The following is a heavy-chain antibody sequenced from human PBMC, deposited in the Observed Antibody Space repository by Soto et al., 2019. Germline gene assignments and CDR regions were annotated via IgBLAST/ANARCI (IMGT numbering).Heavy chain of an antibody. CDR3: AREGSGSFYVDY. D-gene: IGHD1-26*01. V-gene: IGHV4-4*07. J-gene: IGHJ4*02. CDR2: IYTSGST. Sequence: SATLSITCTVSGGSISSYYWSWIRQPAGKGLEWIGRIYTSGSTNYNPSLKSRVTMSVDTSRNQFSLKLSSVTAADTAIYYCAREGSGSFYVDYWGQGTLVTVSS. CDR1: GGSISSYY.